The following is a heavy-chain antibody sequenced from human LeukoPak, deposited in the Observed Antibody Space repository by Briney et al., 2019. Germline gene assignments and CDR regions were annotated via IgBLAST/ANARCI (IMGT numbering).Heavy chain of an antibody. CDR2: INPDGSNM. Sequence: GGSLRLSCAASGFRFSSYWMSWVCQAPGKGLEWVANINPDGSNMLYVDSVKGRFTISRDNAKNSLYLQMNNLRAEDTAVYFCVSGFLQWLYWGQGTLVTVSS. J-gene: IGHJ4*02. CDR3: VSGFLQWLY. V-gene: IGHV3-7*01. D-gene: IGHD3-3*01. CDR1: GFRFSSYW.